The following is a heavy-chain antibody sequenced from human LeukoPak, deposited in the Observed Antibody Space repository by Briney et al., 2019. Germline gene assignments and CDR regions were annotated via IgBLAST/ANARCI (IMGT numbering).Heavy chain of an antibody. V-gene: IGHV1-46*01. CDR2: INPSGGST. CDR3: ARDGTPAFYYYMDV. CDR1: GYTFTSYA. J-gene: IGHJ6*03. Sequence: ASVKVSCKASGYTFTSYAMNWVRQAPGQGLEWMGIINPSGGSTNYAQKFQGRVTMTRDTSTSTVYMELSSLRSEDTAVYFCARDGTPAFYYYMDVWGKGTTVTISS.